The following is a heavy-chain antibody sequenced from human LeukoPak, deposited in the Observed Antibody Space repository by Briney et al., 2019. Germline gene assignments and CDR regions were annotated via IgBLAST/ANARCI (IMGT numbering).Heavy chain of an antibody. J-gene: IGHJ5*02. Sequence: ASVKVSCKASGYTFTSYDINWVRQATGQGLEWMGWMNTNTGNPTYAQGFTGRFVFSLDTSVSTAYLQISSLKAEDTAVYYCARADIVVVVAAVNWFDPWGQGTLVTVSS. V-gene: IGHV7-4-1*02. CDR1: GYTFTSYD. CDR2: MNTNTGNP. D-gene: IGHD2-15*01. CDR3: ARADIVVVVAAVNWFDP.